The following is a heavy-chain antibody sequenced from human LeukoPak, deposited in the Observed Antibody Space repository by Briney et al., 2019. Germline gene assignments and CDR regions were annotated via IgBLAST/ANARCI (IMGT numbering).Heavy chain of an antibody. CDR2: ISAYNGNT. D-gene: IGHD4-17*01. V-gene: IGHV1-18*04. Sequence: GGSLRLSCAGSGFTFSNAWLSWVRQAPGKGLEWMGWISAYNGNTNYAQKLQGRVTMTTDTSTSTAYMELRSLRSDDTAVYYCARGATVTTCDYWGQGTLVTVSS. CDR1: GFTFSNAW. CDR3: ARGATVTTCDY. J-gene: IGHJ4*02.